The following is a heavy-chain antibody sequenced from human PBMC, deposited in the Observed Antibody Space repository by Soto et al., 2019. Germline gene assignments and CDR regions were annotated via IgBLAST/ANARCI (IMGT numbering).Heavy chain of an antibody. D-gene: IGHD6-13*01. CDR2: IHYSGATSFFS. Sequence: SETLSLTCTVSGGSMRNYFWTWIRQPPGKGLEWIGYIHYSGATSFFSSYNPSLRGRVSMSIDTSKKQISLELRSVTAADTAVYFCVRGVAAVGTDWFDPWGQGTLVTVSS. CDR3: VRGVAAVGTDWFDP. J-gene: IGHJ5*02. V-gene: IGHV4-59*12. CDR1: GGSMRNYF.